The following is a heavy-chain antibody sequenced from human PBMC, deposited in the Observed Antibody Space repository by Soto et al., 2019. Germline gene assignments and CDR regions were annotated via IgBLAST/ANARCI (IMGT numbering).Heavy chain of an antibody. CDR1: GFTFSSYG. CDR3: AKDQRRAAAATPLDY. Sequence: GGSLRLSCAASGFTFSSYGMHWVRQAPGKGLEWVAVISYDGSNKYYADSVKGRFTISRDNSKNTLYLQMNSLRAEDTAVYYCAKDQRRAAAATPLDYWGQGTLVTVSS. V-gene: IGHV3-30*18. CDR2: ISYDGSNK. D-gene: IGHD6-13*01. J-gene: IGHJ4*02.